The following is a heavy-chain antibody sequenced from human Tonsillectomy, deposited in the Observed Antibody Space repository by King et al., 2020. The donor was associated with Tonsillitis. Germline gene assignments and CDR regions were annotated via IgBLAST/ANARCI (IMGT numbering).Heavy chain of an antibody. J-gene: IGHJ3*01. CDR1: GFTFSTYS. V-gene: IGHV3-21*01. D-gene: IGHD1-1*01. CDR3: ARDVGRTGAFDF. Sequence: VQLVESGGGLVKPGGSLRLSCAASGFTFSTYSMNWVRQAPGKGLEWVSSISSGSSYIYYTDSLKGRFTISRDNAKNSLYLQMNSLRAEDTAVYYCARDVGRTGAFDFWDQGTMVTVSS. CDR2: ISSGSSYI.